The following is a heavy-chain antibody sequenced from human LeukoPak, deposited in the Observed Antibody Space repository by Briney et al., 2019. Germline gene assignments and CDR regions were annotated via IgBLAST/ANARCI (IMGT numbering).Heavy chain of an antibody. CDR3: ARVSSYNWNDIAFDI. V-gene: IGHV4-61*05. CDR2: IYYSGST. J-gene: IGHJ3*02. D-gene: IGHD1-1*01. CDR1: GGSISSSSYY. Sequence: SETLSLTCTVSGGSISSSSYYWGWIRQPPGKGLECIGYIYYSGSTNYNPSLKSRVTISVDTSKNQFSLKLSSVTAADTAVYYCARVSSYNWNDIAFDIWGQGTMVTVSS.